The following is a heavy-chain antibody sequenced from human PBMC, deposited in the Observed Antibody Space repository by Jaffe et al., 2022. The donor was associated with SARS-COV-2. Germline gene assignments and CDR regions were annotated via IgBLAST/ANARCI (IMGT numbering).Heavy chain of an antibody. CDR1: GFTFSSYA. D-gene: IGHD4-17*01. V-gene: IGHV3-30-3*01. Sequence: QVQLVESGGGVVQPGRSLRLSCAASGFTFSSYAMHWVRQAPGKGLEWVAVISYDGSNKYYADSVKGRFTISRDNSKNTLYLQMNSLRAEDTAVYYCARIDYGDYDLKIAYYYYGMDVWGQGTTVTVSS. CDR2: ISYDGSNK. J-gene: IGHJ6*02. CDR3: ARIDYGDYDLKIAYYYYGMDV.